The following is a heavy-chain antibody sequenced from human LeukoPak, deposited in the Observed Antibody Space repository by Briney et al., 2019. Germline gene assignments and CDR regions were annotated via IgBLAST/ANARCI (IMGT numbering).Heavy chain of an antibody. CDR3: ARYGSGFDDC. CDR1: GGSFSGYY. J-gene: IGHJ4*02. V-gene: IGHV4-34*10. D-gene: IGHD3-10*01. Sequence: SETLSLTCAVYGGSFSGYYWSWIRQPPGKGLEFIGSIHHTGGTHHNPSLKSRVTMSMDTSRNQISLKLSFVTAADTAVYYCARYGSGFDDCWGQGTLVTVSS. CDR2: IHHTGGT.